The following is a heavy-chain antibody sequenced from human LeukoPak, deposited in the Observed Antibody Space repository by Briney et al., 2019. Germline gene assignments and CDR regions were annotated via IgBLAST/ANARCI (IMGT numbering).Heavy chain of an antibody. V-gene: IGHV4-39*01. J-gene: IGHJ4*02. D-gene: IGHD6-19*01. CDR2: IYYSGST. CDR1: GXSLRSSSHY. CDR3: ARTVYSSGWYIDY. Sequence: PSETLSLTCTVSGXSLRSSSHYWGWIRQPPGKGPELIRCIYYSGSTYYTPSLKSRVTISADTTKNQLSLKLSSVTAADTAIYYCARTVYSSGWYIDYWGQGTLVTVSS.